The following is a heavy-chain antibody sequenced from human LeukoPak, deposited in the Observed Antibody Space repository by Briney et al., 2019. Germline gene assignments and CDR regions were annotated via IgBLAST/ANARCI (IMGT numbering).Heavy chain of an antibody. V-gene: IGHV4-59*01. J-gene: IGHJ5*02. CDR3: ARGSRGGYNWFDP. D-gene: IGHD3-16*01. CDR2: IHYSGST. Sequence: PSETLSLTCTVSGGSISSYYWSWIRQSPGKGLEWIGYIHYSGSTNYNPSLKSRVTISVDTSKNQFSLRLNSVTAADTALYYCARGSRGGYNWFDPWGQGTLSLSPQ. CDR1: GGSISSYY.